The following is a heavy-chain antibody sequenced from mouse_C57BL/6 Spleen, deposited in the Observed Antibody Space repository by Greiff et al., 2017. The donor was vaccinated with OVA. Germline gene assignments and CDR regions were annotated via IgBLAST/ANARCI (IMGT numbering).Heavy chain of an antibody. D-gene: IGHD1-1*01. CDR2: IDPENGDT. J-gene: IGHJ3*01. CDR1: GFNIKDDY. Sequence: VHVKQSGAELVRPGASVKLSCTASGFNIKDDYMHWVKQRPEQGLEWIGWIDPENGDTEYASKFQGKATITADTSSNTAYLQLSSLTSEDTAVYYCTTPYYYGSSYRFAYWGQGTLVTVSA. CDR3: TTPYYYGSSYRFAY. V-gene: IGHV14-4*01.